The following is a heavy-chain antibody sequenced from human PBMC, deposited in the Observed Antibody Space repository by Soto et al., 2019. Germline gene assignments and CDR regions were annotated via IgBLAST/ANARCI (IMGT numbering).Heavy chain of an antibody. V-gene: IGHV3-11*01. Sequence: GGSLRLSCAASGFTFGDYYMSWIRQAPGKGLEWVSYISSSGSNTYYAESMKGRFRISRDSANNSPYLQMNSLRAEDTAVYYCARAPKGGVFDFWGQGALVTVSS. CDR1: GFTFGDYY. CDR3: ARAPKGGVFDF. J-gene: IGHJ4*02. D-gene: IGHD3-16*01. CDR2: ISSSGSNT.